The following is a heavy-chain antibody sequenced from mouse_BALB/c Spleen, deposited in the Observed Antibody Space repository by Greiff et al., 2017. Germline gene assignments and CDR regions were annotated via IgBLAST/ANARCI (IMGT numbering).Heavy chain of an antibody. CDR3: ARDGGSSYAMDY. CDR2: ISDGGSYT. D-gene: IGHD1-1*01. V-gene: IGHV5-4*02. J-gene: IGHJ4*01. Sequence: EVMLVESGGGLVKPGGSLKLSCAASGFTFSDYYMYWVRQTPEKRLEWVATISDGGSYTYYPDSVKGRFTISRDNAKNNLYLQMSSLKSEDTAMYYCARDGGSSYAMDYWGQGTSVTGSS. CDR1: GFTFSDYY.